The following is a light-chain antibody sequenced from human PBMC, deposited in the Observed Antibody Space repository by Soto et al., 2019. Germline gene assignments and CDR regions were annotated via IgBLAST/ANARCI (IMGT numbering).Light chain of an antibody. Sequence: EIVMTQSPATLSVSPRERATLSCRASQSVSSNLAWYQQKPGQAPRLLIYGASTRATGIPARFSGSGSGTEFTLTINSLQSEDVAVYYCQQYNNWPPWTFGQGPKVEIK. CDR2: GAS. CDR1: QSVSSN. J-gene: IGKJ1*01. V-gene: IGKV3-15*01. CDR3: QQYNNWPPWT.